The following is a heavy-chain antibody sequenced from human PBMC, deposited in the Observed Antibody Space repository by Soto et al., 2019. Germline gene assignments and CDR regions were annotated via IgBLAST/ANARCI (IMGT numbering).Heavy chain of an antibody. CDR2: INPSGGST. J-gene: IGHJ6*02. V-gene: IGHV1-46*01. D-gene: IGHD5-12*01. CDR3: AREGVAPYYYYGMDV. Sequence: GASVKVSCKASGYTFTSYYMHWVRQAPGQGLEWMGIINPSGGSTSYAQKFQGRVTMTRDTSTSTVYMELSSLRSDDTAVYYCAREGVAPYYYYGMDVWGQGTPVTVSS. CDR1: GYTFTSYY.